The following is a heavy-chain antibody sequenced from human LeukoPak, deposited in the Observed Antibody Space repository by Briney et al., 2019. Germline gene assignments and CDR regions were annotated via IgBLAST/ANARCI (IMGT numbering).Heavy chain of an antibody. J-gene: IGHJ4*02. CDR3: ARGRRCSSTSCYYFDY. CDR1: GFTFSSYW. CDR2: IKQDGSEK. V-gene: IGHV3-7*04. Sequence: GGSLRLSCAASGFTFSSYWMTWVRQAPGKGLEWVANIKQDGSEKYYVDSVKGRFTISRDNAKNSLYLQMNSLRAEDTAVYYCARGRRCSSTSCYYFDYWGQGTLVTVSS. D-gene: IGHD2-2*01.